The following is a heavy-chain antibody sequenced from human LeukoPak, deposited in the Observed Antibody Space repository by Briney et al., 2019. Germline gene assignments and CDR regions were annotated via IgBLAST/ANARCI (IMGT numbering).Heavy chain of an antibody. J-gene: IGHJ4*02. V-gene: IGHV3-48*04. D-gene: IGHD5-12*01. CDR1: GFTFSSYS. CDR2: ISSSSSTI. CDR3: ARESIGWLREDFDY. Sequence: PGGSLRLSCAASGFTFSSYSMNRVRQAPGKGLEWVSYISSSSSTIYYADSVKGRFTISRDNAKNSLYLQMNSLRAEDTAVYYCARESIGWLREDFDYWGQGTLVTVSS.